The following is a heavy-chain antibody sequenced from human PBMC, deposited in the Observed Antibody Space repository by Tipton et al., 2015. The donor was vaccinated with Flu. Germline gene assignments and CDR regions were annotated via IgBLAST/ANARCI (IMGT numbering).Heavy chain of an antibody. Sequence: TLSLTCSVSGDSIGSDYYWGWIRQPPGKGLEWVGYIYANGKAYYNPSLKSRVTVSLDTSKNQFSLDLRSVTAADTAFYYCARGFTIFAVGTFDNWGRGTLVTVSS. CDR2: IYANGKA. J-gene: IGHJ4*02. V-gene: IGHV4-31*03. CDR1: GDSIGSDYY. CDR3: ARGFTIFAVGTFDN. D-gene: IGHD3-3*01.